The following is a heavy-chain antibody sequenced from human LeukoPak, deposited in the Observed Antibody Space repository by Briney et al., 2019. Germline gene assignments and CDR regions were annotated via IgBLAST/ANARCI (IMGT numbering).Heavy chain of an antibody. J-gene: IGHJ3*02. CDR2: IYYSGIT. D-gene: IGHD6-19*01. CDR1: GGSISSSSYY. CDR3: VSTYSSGRPGDAFDI. Sequence: SETLSLTCTLSGGSISSSSYYWGWIRQPPGKGLEWIGSIYYSGITYYNPSLKSRVTISVDASKNQYSLKLSSVTAADTAVFFCVSTYSSGRPGDAFDIWGQGTMVTVSS. V-gene: IGHV4-39*01.